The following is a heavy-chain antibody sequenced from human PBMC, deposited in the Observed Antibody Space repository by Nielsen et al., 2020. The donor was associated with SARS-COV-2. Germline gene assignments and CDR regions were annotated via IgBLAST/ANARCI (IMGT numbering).Heavy chain of an antibody. Sequence: SETLSLTCTVSGGSISSYYWSWIRQPPGKGLEWIGEINHSGSTNYNPSLKSRVTTSVDTSKNQFSLKLSSVTAADTAVYYCARGMATVTSFDYWGQGTLVTVSS. CDR1: GGSISSYY. CDR2: INHSGST. J-gene: IGHJ4*02. D-gene: IGHD4-17*01. V-gene: IGHV4-34*01. CDR3: ARGMATVTSFDY.